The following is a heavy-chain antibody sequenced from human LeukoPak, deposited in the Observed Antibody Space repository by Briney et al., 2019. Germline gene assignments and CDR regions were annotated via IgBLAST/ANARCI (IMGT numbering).Heavy chain of an antibody. CDR1: GFTFSSYE. CDR3: ARAGITMIVVGPLGAFDI. CDR2: ISSSGSTI. V-gene: IGHV3-48*03. J-gene: IGHJ3*02. Sequence: GGSLRLSCAASGFTFSSYEMNWVRQAPGKGLEWVSYISSSGSTIYYADSVKGRFTIPRDNAKNSLYLQMNSLRAEDTAVYYCARAGITMIVVGPLGAFDIWGQGTMVTVSS. D-gene: IGHD3-22*01.